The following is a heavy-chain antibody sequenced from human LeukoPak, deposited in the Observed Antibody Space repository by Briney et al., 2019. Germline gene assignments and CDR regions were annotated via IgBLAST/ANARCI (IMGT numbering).Heavy chain of an antibody. D-gene: IGHD1-26*01. CDR1: GFTFSSYA. V-gene: IGHV3-23*01. J-gene: IGHJ6*03. CDR2: ISGSGGST. Sequence: GGSLRLSCAASGFTFSSYAMSWVRQAPGKGLEWVSAISGSGGSTYYADSVKGRFTISRDNAKNSLYLQMNSLRAEDTAVYYCAREEIVGATYNYYYMDVWGKGTTVTVSS. CDR3: AREEIVGATYNYYYMDV.